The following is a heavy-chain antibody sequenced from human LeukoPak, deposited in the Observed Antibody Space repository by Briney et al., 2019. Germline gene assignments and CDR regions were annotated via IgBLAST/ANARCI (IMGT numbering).Heavy chain of an antibody. J-gene: IGHJ5*02. D-gene: IGHD3-3*01. Sequence: NPSETLSLTCAGSGYYIRSGYLWGWIRQSPGKGLEWLGSIYYSGTTYYNPSLKSRVTLTVDTSKNHFSLKLSSVTAADTAVYYCASANFSPFYDFWSGYNGFSKWFDPWGQGTLVTVSS. CDR2: IYYSGTT. V-gene: IGHV4-38-2*01. CDR1: GYYIRSGYL. CDR3: ASANFSPFYDFWSGYNGFSKWFDP.